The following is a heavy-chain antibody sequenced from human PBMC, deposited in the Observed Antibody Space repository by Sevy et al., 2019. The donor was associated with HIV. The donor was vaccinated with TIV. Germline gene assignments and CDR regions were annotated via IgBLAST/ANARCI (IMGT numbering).Heavy chain of an antibody. CDR2: LSFGCGKI. D-gene: IGHD2-15*01. CDR3: AREGCRKPHDY. Sequence: GGSLRLSCAASGFDFSIYSMSWVRQAPGKGLEWVSTLSFGCGKINYADSVKGRFTFSRDNSKSSVYQQMNNIGFEDTAGYYCAREGCRKPHDYWGQGTLVTVSS. CDR1: GFDFSIYS. J-gene: IGHJ4*02. V-gene: IGHV3-23*01.